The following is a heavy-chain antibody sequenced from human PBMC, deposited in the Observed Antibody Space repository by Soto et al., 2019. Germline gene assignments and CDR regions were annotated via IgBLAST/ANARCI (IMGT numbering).Heavy chain of an antibody. CDR1: GGLFSSYA. D-gene: IGHD1-26*01. Sequence: ASVKVSCKDSGGLFSSYAISWVRQAPGQGLEWMGGIIPIFGTANYAQKFQGRVTITADESTSTAYMELSSLRSEDTAVYYCARDFHGSYSDPLFDYWGQGTLVTVSS. CDR2: IIPIFGTA. CDR3: ARDFHGSYSDPLFDY. J-gene: IGHJ4*02. V-gene: IGHV1-69*13.